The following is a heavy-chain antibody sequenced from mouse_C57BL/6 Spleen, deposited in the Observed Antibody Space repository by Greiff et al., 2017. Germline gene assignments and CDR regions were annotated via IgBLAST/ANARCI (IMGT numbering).Heavy chain of an antibody. CDR1: GISITTGNYR. Sequence: EVQLQESGPGLVKPSQTVFLTCTVTGISITTGNYRWSWIRQFPGNKLEWIGYIYYSGTITYTPSLTNRTTTTRDTPKNPSFLDMSSSTAEDTASYYCAGEATGYFDVWGTGPTVTVSS. J-gene: IGHJ1*03. CDR3: AGEATGYFDV. CDR2: IYYSGTI. D-gene: IGHD1-1*01. V-gene: IGHV3-5*01.